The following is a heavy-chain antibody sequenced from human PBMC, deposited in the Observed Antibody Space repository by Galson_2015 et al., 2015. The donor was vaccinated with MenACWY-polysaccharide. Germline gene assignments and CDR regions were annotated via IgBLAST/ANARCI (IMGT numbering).Heavy chain of an antibody. Sequence: SLRLSCAASGFTFSDYYMSWIRQAPGKGLEWVSYISSSGSTIYYADSVKGRFTISRDYSKNTLYLQMNTLRSEDTAVYYCAKELRGYSYGENWGQGTLVTVPS. V-gene: IGHV3-11*04. J-gene: IGHJ4*02. CDR2: ISSSGSTI. D-gene: IGHD5-18*01. CDR1: GFTFSDYY. CDR3: AKELRGYSYGEN.